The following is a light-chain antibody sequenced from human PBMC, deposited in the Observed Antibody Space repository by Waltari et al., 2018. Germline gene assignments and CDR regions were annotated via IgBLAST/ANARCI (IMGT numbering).Light chain of an antibody. Sequence: DIQMTQSPSSLSASVGDRVAITCRVSQSISTYLNWYQQKPGTAPKLLIYVASSLQSGVPSRFSGSGSGTDFTLTISSLQPEDFATYYCQQSYSTPLTFGGGTKVEIK. CDR3: QQSYSTPLT. V-gene: IGKV1-39*01. J-gene: IGKJ4*01. CDR1: QSISTY. CDR2: VAS.